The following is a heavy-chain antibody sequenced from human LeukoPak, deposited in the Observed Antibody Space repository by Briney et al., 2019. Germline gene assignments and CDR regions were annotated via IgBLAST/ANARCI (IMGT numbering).Heavy chain of an antibody. CDR1: GLTFSSYG. CDR3: AKDDGYGGGPEGY. J-gene: IGHJ4*02. V-gene: IGHV3-30*18. D-gene: IGHD4-23*01. CDR2: ISYDGSNK. Sequence: GRPLRLSCAASGLTFSSYGMHWVRQAPGKGRECVAVISYDGSNKYYADSVKGRFTISRDNSKNTLYLQMNSLRAEDTAVYYCAKDDGYGGGPEGYWGQGTLVTVSS.